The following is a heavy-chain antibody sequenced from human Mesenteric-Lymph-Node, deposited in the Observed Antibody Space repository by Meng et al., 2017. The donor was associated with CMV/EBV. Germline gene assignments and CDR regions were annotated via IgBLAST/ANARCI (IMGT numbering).Heavy chain of an antibody. CDR1: GFTFSSYG. CDR3: AKELGDGYNSPYFDY. V-gene: IGHV3-33*06. Sequence: GGSLRLSCAASGFTFSSYGMHWVRQAPGKGLEWVAVIWYDGSNKYYADSVKGRFTISRDNSKNTLYLQMNSLRAEDTAVYYCAKELGDGYNSPYFDYWGQGTLVTVSS. CDR2: IWYDGSNK. J-gene: IGHJ4*02. D-gene: IGHD5-24*01.